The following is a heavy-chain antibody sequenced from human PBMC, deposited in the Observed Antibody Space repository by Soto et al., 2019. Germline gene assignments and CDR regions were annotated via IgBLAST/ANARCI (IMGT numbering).Heavy chain of an antibody. Sequence: QVQLVESGGGVVQPGRSLRLSCAASGFTFSSYGMHWVRQAPGKGLEWVAVIWYDGSNKYYAYSVKGRFTISRDHSKNTLYLQMNSLRAEDTAVYYCARDAVTTLYYYGMDVWGQGTTVTVSS. CDR2: IWYDGSNK. D-gene: IGHD4-4*01. J-gene: IGHJ6*02. CDR3: ARDAVTTLYYYGMDV. V-gene: IGHV3-33*01. CDR1: GFTFSSYG.